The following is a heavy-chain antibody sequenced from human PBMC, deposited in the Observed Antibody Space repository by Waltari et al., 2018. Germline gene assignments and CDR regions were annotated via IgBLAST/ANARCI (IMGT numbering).Heavy chain of an antibody. Sequence: EVQLVASGGGLVQPGRSLRFARAASGFPFDDHALHWARQAPGKGLEWVSCISWNSGSIVYADSVKGRFTISRDNAKNSLYLQMNSLRVEDTALYYCAKDIEGWGSYYDYWGQGTLVTVSS. CDR1: GFPFDDHA. V-gene: IGHV3-9*01. D-gene: IGHD3-16*01. J-gene: IGHJ4*02. CDR2: ISWNSGSI. CDR3: AKDIEGWGSYYDY.